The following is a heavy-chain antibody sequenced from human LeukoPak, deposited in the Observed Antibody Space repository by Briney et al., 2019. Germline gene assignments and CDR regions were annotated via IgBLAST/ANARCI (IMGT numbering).Heavy chain of an antibody. CDR2: ISYDGSNK. V-gene: IGHV3-30-3*01. CDR3: ARVEDGPAAILYGSGSDY. CDR1: GFTFSSYA. Sequence: GRSLRLSCAASGFTFSSYAMHWVRQAPGKGLEWVAVISYDGSNKYYADSVKGRFTISRDNSKNTLHMQMNSLRAEDTAVYYCARVEDGPAAILYGSGSDYWGQGTLVTVSS. J-gene: IGHJ4*02. D-gene: IGHD3-10*01.